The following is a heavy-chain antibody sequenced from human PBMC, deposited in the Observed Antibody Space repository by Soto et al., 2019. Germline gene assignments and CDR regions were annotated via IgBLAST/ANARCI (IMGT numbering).Heavy chain of an antibody. J-gene: IGHJ3*02. CDR3: ARDSGYDSVAFDI. CDR2: ISSSSSYI. Sequence: GGSLRLSCAASGFTFSSYSMNWVRQAPGKGLEWVSSISSSSSYIYYADSVKGRFTISRDNAKNSLYLQMNSLRAEDTAVYYCARDSGYDSVAFDIWGQGTMVTVSS. V-gene: IGHV3-21*01. D-gene: IGHD5-12*01. CDR1: GFTFSSYS.